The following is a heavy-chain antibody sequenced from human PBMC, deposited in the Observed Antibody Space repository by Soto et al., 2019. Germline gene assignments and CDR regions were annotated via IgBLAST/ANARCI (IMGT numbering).Heavy chain of an antibody. D-gene: IGHD1-7*01. CDR3: ARDHNWNYEGSDALDI. CDR1: GYTFTSYG. J-gene: IGHJ3*02. CDR2: ISAYNGNT. Sequence: ASVKVSCKASGYTFTSYGISWVRQAPGQGLEWMGWISAYNGNTNYAQKLQGRVTMTTDTSTSTAYMELGSLRSDDTAVYYCARDHNWNYEGSDALDIWGQGTMVTVSS. V-gene: IGHV1-18*01.